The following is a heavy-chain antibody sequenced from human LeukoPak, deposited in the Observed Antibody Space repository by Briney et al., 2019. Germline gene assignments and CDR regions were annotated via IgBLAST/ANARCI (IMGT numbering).Heavy chain of an antibody. J-gene: IGHJ4*02. D-gene: IGHD6-19*01. CDR2: IYYSGNT. CDR3: SKSAVAGPFAY. Sequence: SETLSLTCTVSGGSISSYYWSWIRQPPGKGLEWIGYIYYSGNTNYNPSLKSRVTISVDTSKNQFFLTLTSVTAADTALYYCSKSAVAGPFAYWGQGSLVTVSS. CDR1: GGSISSYY. V-gene: IGHV4-59*08.